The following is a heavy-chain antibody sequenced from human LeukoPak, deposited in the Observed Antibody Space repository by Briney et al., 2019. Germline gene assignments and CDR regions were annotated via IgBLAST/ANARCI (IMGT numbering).Heavy chain of an antibody. CDR3: ARDSGRYDFWSGYRPLYYFDY. Sequence: GASVKVSCKASGYTFTGYYMHWVRQAPGQGLEWMGWFNPNSGGTNYAQKFQGRVTMTRDTSISTAYMELSRLRSDDTAVYYCARDSGRYDFWSGYRPLYYFDYWGQGTLVTVSS. CDR1: GYTFTGYY. D-gene: IGHD3-3*01. CDR2: FNPNSGGT. J-gene: IGHJ4*02. V-gene: IGHV1-2*02.